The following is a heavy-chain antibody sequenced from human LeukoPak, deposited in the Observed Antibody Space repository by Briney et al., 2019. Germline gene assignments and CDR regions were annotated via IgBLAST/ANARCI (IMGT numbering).Heavy chain of an antibody. CDR1: GGSISSYY. J-gene: IGHJ5*02. CDR2: IYTSGST. Sequence: TSETLSLTCTVSGGSISSYYWSWIRQPPGKGLEWLGYIYTSGSTNYNPSLKSRVTISVDTSKNQFSLKLSSVTAADTAVYYCARHFPYCSGGSCPNWFDPWGQGTLVTVSS. D-gene: IGHD2-15*01. V-gene: IGHV4-4*09. CDR3: ARHFPYCSGGSCPNWFDP.